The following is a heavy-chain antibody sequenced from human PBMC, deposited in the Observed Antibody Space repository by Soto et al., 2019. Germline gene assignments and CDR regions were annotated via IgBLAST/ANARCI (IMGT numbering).Heavy chain of an antibody. Sequence: HPGGSLRLSCSASGFTFSSYAMHWVRQAPGKGLEWVAVISYDGSNKYYADSVKGRFTISRDNSKNTLYLQMNSLRAEDTAVYYCARDFNMVRGVMSRYYGMEVWGQGTTVTVSS. CDR3: ARDFNMVRGVMSRYYGMEV. V-gene: IGHV3-30-3*01. CDR1: GFTFSSYA. D-gene: IGHD3-10*01. CDR2: ISYDGSNK. J-gene: IGHJ6*02.